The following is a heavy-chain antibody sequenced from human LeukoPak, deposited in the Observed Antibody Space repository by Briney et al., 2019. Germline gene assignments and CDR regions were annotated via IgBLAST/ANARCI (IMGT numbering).Heavy chain of an antibody. CDR3: ARDRCSSTSCYFDY. J-gene: IGHJ4*02. Sequence: ASVKVSCKASGYTFTSYGISWVRQAPGQGLEWMGWISAYNGNTNYAQKLQGRVTMTTDTSTSTAYMELSSLRSDDTAVYYCARDRCSSTSCYFDYWGQGTLVTVSS. CDR2: ISAYNGNT. CDR1: GYTFTSYG. D-gene: IGHD2-2*01. V-gene: IGHV1-18*04.